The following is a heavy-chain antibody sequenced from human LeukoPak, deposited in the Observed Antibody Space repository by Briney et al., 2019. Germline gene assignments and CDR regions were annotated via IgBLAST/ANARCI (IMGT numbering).Heavy chain of an antibody. CDR2: IYYSGST. Sequence: KTSQTLSLTCTVSGGSISSGGYYWSWIRQHPGKGLEWIGYIYYSGSTYYNPSLKSRVTISVDTSKNQFSLKLSSVTAADTAVYYCARERPGYCSGGSCYSNWFDPWGQGTLVTVS. D-gene: IGHD2-15*01. V-gene: IGHV4-31*03. CDR3: ARERPGYCSGGSCYSNWFDP. J-gene: IGHJ5*02. CDR1: GGSISSGGYY.